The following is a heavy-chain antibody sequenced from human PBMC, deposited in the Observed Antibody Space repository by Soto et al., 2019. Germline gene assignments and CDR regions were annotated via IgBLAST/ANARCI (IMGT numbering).Heavy chain of an antibody. J-gene: IGHJ4*02. CDR2: IYYSGST. CDR1: GGSISSSSYY. V-gene: IGHV4-39*01. CDR3: ASATVLRFLEWLGKASHSYDY. D-gene: IGHD3-3*01. Sequence: QLQLQESGPGLVKPSETLSLTCTVSGGSISSSSYYWGWIRQPPGKGLEWIGSIYYSGSTYYNPSLKSRVTISVDTSKNQFSLKLSSVTAADTAVYYCASATVLRFLEWLGKASHSYDYWGQGTLVTVSS.